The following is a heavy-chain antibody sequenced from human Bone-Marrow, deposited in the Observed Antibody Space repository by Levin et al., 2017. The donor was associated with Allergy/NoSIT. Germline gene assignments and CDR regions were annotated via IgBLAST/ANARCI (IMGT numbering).Heavy chain of an antibody. J-gene: IGHJ5*02. V-gene: IGHV4-34*01. D-gene: IGHD4-23*01. CDR2: INHSGST. Sequence: PSETLSLTCAVYGGSFSGYYWSWIRQPPGKGLEWIGEINHSGSTNYNPSLKSRVTISEDTSKNQFSLKLSSVTAADTAGYYCARGVTVVTPENWFDPWGQGTLVTVSS. CDR1: GGSFSGYY. CDR3: ARGVTVVTPENWFDP.